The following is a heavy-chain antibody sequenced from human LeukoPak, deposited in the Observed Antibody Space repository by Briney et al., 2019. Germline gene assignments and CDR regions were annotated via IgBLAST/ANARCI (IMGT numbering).Heavy chain of an antibody. D-gene: IGHD3-22*01. V-gene: IGHV3-23*01. CDR1: GFTFSSYA. J-gene: IGHJ4*02. CDR2: ISGSGGST. Sequence: QPGGSLRLSCAASGFTFSSYAMSWVRQAPGEGLEWVSAISGSGGSTYYADSVKGRFTISRDNSKNTLYLQMNSLRAEDTAVYYCAKDEMYYYDSSGYYGFDYWGQGTLVTVSS. CDR3: AKDEMYYYDSSGYYGFDY.